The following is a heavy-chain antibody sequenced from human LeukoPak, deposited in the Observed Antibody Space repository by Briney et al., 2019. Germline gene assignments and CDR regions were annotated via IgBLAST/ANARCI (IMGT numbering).Heavy chain of an antibody. Sequence: PGGSLRLSCAASGFTFSSYSMNWVRQAPGKGLEWVSYISSSSSTIYYADSVKGRFTISRDNAKNSLYLQMNSLRAEDTAVYYCARGPPAYSGSYFFDYWGQGTLVTVSS. CDR2: ISSSSSTI. J-gene: IGHJ4*02. V-gene: IGHV3-48*01. CDR3: ARGPPAYSGSYFFDY. D-gene: IGHD1-26*01. CDR1: GFTFSSYS.